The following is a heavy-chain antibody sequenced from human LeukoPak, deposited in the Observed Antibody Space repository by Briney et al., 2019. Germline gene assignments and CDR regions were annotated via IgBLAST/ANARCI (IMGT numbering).Heavy chain of an antibody. CDR1: GFTFSSYS. D-gene: IGHD3-22*01. Sequence: PGGSLRLSCAASGFTFSSYSMNWVRQAPGKGLEWVSSISSSSSYIYYADSVKGRFTISRDNAKNSLYLQMNSLRAEDTAVYYCARDTYIYYYDSSGYWSHFDPWGQGTLVTVSS. V-gene: IGHV3-21*04. J-gene: IGHJ5*02. CDR3: ARDTYIYYYDSSGYWSHFDP. CDR2: ISSSSSYI.